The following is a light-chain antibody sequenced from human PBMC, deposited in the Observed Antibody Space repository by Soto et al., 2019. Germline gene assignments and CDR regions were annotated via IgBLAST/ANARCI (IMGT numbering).Light chain of an antibody. Sequence: EIVLTQSPGTLSLSPGERATLSCRASQSVSSSYLAWYQQKPGQAPRLLIYGASSRATGIPDRFSGSGSGTDFTLTISRLEPEDFAVYSCQQYGISPRTFGQGTKLEIK. CDR3: QQYGISPRT. V-gene: IGKV3-20*01. CDR1: QSVSSSY. CDR2: GAS. J-gene: IGKJ2*01.